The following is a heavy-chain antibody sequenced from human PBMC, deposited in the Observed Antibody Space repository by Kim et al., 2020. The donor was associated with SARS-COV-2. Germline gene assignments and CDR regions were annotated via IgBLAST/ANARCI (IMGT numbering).Heavy chain of an antibody. J-gene: IGHJ4*02. CDR1: GFSFSSYA. D-gene: IGHD5-18*01. CDR2: ISYDGRNK. CDR3: ATAFGGYSSAYFDY. V-gene: IGHV3-30*04. Sequence: GGSLRLSCAASGFSFSSYAMHWVRQAPGKGLEWVAVISYDGRNKYYADSVKGRFPISRDNSKNTLYLQMTSLRTEDTAVYYCATAFGGYSSAYFDYWGQGTLVTVSS.